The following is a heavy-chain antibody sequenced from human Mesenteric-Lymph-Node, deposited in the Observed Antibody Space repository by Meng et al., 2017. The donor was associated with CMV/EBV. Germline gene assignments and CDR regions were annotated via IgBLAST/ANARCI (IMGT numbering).Heavy chain of an antibody. V-gene: IGHV3-15*01. CDR2: IKSKTDGGTT. CDR1: GFTFSDYY. Sequence: SGFTFSDYYMSWIRQPPGKGLEWVGHIKSKTDGGTTDYAAPVKGRFSISRDDSKNTLYVQMHSLKIEDTALYYCTTKDGYRSATEYWGQGTLVTVSS. J-gene: IGHJ4*02. CDR3: TTKDGYRSATEY. D-gene: IGHD5-24*01.